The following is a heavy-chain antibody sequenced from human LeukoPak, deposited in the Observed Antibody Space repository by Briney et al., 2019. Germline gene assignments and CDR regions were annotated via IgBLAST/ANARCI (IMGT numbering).Heavy chain of an antibody. CDR2: INPNSGGT. V-gene: IGHV1-2*02. J-gene: IGHJ4*02. CDR1: GYTFTGYY. Sequence: ASVKVSCKASGYTFTGYYMHWVRHAPGQGLEWMGWINPNSGGTNYAQKFQGRVTMTRDTSISTAYMELRSLRSDDTAVYYCARDEQQLGRPPGYWGQGTLVTVSS. D-gene: IGHD6-13*01. CDR3: ARDEQQLGRPPGY.